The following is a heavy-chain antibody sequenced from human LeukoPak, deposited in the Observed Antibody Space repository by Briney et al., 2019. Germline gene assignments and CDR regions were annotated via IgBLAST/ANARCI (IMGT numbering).Heavy chain of an antibody. CDR3: ARAAPPLRGSSPFDY. CDR2: ISYDGSNK. Sequence: GGSLRLSCAASGFTFSSYAMHWVRQAPGKGLEWVAVISYDGSNKYYADSVKGRFTISRDNSKNTLYLQMNSLRAEDTAVYYCARAAPPLRGSSPFDYWGQGTLVTVSS. CDR1: GFTFSSYA. J-gene: IGHJ4*02. D-gene: IGHD3-10*01. V-gene: IGHV3-30-3*01.